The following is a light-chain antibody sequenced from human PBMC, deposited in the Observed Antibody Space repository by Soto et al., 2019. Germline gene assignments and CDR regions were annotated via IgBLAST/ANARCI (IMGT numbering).Light chain of an antibody. CDR2: WAS. Sequence: SVVTQSPDSLSLSLGERAANTCKSSHTVLNSSNKKMDLNQHQQKPGQTPQLHNDWASRRQSGLPDRFSGSGSESDLTLTVINLHDEDVEVYYCQQSYYTPHTFGEGTKVDIK. V-gene: IGKV4-1*01. CDR1: HTVLNSSNKKMD. CDR3: QQSYYTPHT. J-gene: IGKJ4*01.